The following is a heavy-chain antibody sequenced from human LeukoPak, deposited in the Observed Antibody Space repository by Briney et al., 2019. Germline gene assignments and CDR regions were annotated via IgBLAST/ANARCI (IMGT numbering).Heavy chain of an antibody. V-gene: IGHV3-30*02. J-gene: IGHJ3*02. CDR1: GFTFSSYG. D-gene: IGHD3-10*01. CDR3: ARCRFGEFDAFDI. CDR2: IRYDGSNK. Sequence: PGGSLRLSCAASGFTFSSYGMHWVRQAPGKGLEWVAFIRYDGSNKYYADSVKGRFTISRDNSKNTLYLQMGSLRAEDMAVYYCARCRFGEFDAFDIWGQGTMVTVSS.